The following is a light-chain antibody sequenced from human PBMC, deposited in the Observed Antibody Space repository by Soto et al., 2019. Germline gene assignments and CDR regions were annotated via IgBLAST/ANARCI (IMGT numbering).Light chain of an antibody. J-gene: IGLJ2*01. CDR3: QAWDDTTGVV. CDR2: LDT. V-gene: IGLV3-1*01. Sequence: SYELTQPPSVSVSPGQTASITCSGGDLGNRYACWYQQKPGQSPVLVIYLDTKRPSGIPERFSGSNSGNTATLTISGTQAVDEADDYCQAWDDTTGVVFGGGTKLTVL. CDR1: DLGNRY.